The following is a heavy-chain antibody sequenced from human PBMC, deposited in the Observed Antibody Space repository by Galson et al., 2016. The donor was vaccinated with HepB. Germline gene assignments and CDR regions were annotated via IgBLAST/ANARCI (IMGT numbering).Heavy chain of an antibody. V-gene: IGHV3-15*01. CDR1: GFTFSNAL. D-gene: IGHD2/OR15-2a*01. Sequence: SLRLSCAASGFTFSNALMSWVRQAPGKGLEWVGRIKSKSDGGTAEYGSPVKGRFTISRDDSKNTLYLQMNNLKTEETAVYYCTRFEYFWGQGTLVAVSS. J-gene: IGHJ4*02. CDR2: IKSKSDGGTA. CDR3: TRFEYF.